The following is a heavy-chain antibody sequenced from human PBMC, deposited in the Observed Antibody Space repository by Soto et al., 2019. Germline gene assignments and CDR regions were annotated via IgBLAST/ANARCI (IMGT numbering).Heavy chain of an antibody. J-gene: IGHJ6*03. CDR2: MNPNSGNT. V-gene: IGHV1-8*01. CDR1: GYTFTSYD. CDR3: ARVGRAARTSFYYYYYMDV. D-gene: IGHD6-6*01. Sequence: GASVKVSCKASGYTFTSYDINWVRQATGQGLEWMGWMNPNSGNTGYAQKFQGRVTMTRNTSISTAYMELSSLRSEDTAVYYCARVGRAARTSFYYYYYMDVWGKGTTVTVSS.